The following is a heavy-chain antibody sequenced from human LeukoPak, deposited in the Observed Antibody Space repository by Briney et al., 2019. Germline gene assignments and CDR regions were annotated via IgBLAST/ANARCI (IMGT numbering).Heavy chain of an antibody. J-gene: IGHJ6*04. CDR2: IKSEGEGATT. V-gene: IGHV3-15*01. CDR1: GFTIGTAW. Sequence: GGSLRLSCVSSGFTIGTAWMSWVRQAPGKGLEWLGHIKSEGEGATTDYAAPAKGRFAISRDDSKNMIYLQMSSLKIDDTAIYYCVAHFPYFYGFDVWGKGTTVTVSS. CDR3: VAHFPYFYGFDV. D-gene: IGHD3-3*02.